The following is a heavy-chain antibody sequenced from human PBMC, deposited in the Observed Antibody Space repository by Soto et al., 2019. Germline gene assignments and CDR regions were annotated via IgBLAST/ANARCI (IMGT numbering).Heavy chain of an antibody. J-gene: IGHJ4*02. Sequence: PGGSLRLSCRASGFSFSSYAMRWVRQAPGKGLEWVSAISGSGDSTYYADSVKGRFTISRDNSKNTLYLQMNSLRAEDTAVYYCAGRGSGSYYDYWGQGTLVTVSS. CDR3: AGRGSGSYYDY. CDR2: ISGSGDST. D-gene: IGHD1-26*01. V-gene: IGHV3-23*01. CDR1: GFSFSSYA.